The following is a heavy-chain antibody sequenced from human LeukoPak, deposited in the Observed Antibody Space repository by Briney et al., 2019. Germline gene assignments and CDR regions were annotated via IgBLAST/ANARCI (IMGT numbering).Heavy chain of an antibody. J-gene: IGHJ4*02. CDR1: GYTFTNYA. D-gene: IGHD4-11*01. CDR2: IDAGNGNT. Sequence: ASVKVSCKASGYTFTNYAIHWVRQVPGQRLEWMAWIDAGNGNTKYSQQFQDRVTITRDTSASTAYMELTSLKSEDMAVYYCARALPTVTVFDFWGQGTLVTVSS. V-gene: IGHV1-3*03. CDR3: ARALPTVTVFDF.